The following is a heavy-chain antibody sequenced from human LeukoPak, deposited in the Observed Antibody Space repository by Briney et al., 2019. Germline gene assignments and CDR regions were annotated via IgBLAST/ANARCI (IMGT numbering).Heavy chain of an antibody. V-gene: IGHV1-2*02. CDR2: INPNSGGT. CDR1: GYTFTGYY. Sequence: GASVTVSCKASGYTFTGYYMHWVRQAPGQGLEGMGWINPNSGGTKYAQRFQGRVTITRDTAISTAYMEMSRLRCDDTAVYYCARGVGPPYYYMDVWGKGTTVTVSS. D-gene: IGHD2-15*01. J-gene: IGHJ6*03. CDR3: ARGVGPPYYYMDV.